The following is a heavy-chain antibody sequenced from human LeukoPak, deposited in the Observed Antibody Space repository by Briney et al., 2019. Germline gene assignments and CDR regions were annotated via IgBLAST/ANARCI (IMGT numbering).Heavy chain of an antibody. CDR3: ARDRDGYNNPGY. CDR2: ISSSSSYI. V-gene: IGHV3-21*01. CDR1: GFTFSSYS. Sequence: GGSLRLSCAASGFTFSSYSMNWVRQAPGKGLEWVSSISSSSSYIYYADSVKGRFTISRDNAKNSLYLQMNSLRAEDTAVYYCARDRDGYNNPGYWGQGTLVTVSS. J-gene: IGHJ4*02. D-gene: IGHD5-24*01.